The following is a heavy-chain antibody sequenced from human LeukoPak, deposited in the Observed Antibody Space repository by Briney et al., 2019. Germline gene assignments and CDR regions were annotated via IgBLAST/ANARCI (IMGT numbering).Heavy chain of an antibody. CDR3: AKPEATVTITVGFDY. CDR2: LSGSGGST. V-gene: IGHV3-23*01. Sequence: GGSLRLSCAASGFTVSSNYMSWVRQAPGKGLEWVSALSGSGGSTYYADSVKGRFTISRDNSKNTLYLQMNSLRAEDTAVYYCAKPEATVTITVGFDYWGQGTLVTVSS. J-gene: IGHJ4*02. CDR1: GFTVSSNY. D-gene: IGHD4-17*01.